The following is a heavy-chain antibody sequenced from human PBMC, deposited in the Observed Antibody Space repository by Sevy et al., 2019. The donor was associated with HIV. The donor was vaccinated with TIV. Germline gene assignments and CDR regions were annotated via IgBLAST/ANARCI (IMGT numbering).Heavy chain of an antibody. V-gene: IGHV4-39*07. CDR2: MSQSGST. CDR1: GGSISRSSYY. J-gene: IGHJ5*02. CDR3: VKDRSNYYDSGSYYRTNVAGSAWFDP. D-gene: IGHD3-10*01. Sequence: SETLSLTCTVSGGSISRSSYYWGWIRQPPGQGLEWIGSMSQSGSTYYNPSLRSRVTISVDTSKNQLSLQLRSVTAAGTAVYYCVKDRSNYYDSGSYYRTNVAGSAWFDPWGQGTLVTVSS.